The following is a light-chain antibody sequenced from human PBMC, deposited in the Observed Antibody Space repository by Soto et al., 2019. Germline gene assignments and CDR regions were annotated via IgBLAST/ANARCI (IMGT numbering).Light chain of an antibody. CDR2: YVS. J-gene: IGLJ3*02. CDR3: CSSAGGFTWV. CDR1: SSDVV. V-gene: IGLV2-11*01. Sequence: QSALTQPRSVSGSPGQSVTISCTGTSSDVVSWYQQHPGKAPKLIIYYVSQRPSGVPDRFSGSKSGNTASLTISGLQAEDEADYYCCSSAGGFTWVFGGGTKRTVL.